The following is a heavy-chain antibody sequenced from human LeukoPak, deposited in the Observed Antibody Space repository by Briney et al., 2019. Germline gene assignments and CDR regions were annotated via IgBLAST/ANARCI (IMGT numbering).Heavy chain of an antibody. D-gene: IGHD1-14*01. Sequence: ASVKVPCKASGYTFTSYGISWVRQAPGQGLEWMGWISAYNGNTNYAQKLQGRVTMTTDTSTGTVAMELRSLRSDDTGVYYCARGSLGWGSEPEYFDYWGQGTLVTVSS. J-gene: IGHJ4*01. CDR1: GYTFTSYG. CDR3: ARGSLGWGSEPEYFDY. CDR2: ISAYNGNT. V-gene: IGHV1-18*01.